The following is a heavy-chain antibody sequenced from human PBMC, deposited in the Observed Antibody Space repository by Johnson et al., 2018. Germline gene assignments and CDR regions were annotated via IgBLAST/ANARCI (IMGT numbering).Heavy chain of an antibody. Sequence: VQLVQSGGGLVKPGGSLRLSCAASGFIFSNAWMNWVRQAPGKGLEWVGRLQSKTDGGTTDYASPVKGRFTISRDDSKSTLYLQMNSLKTEDTAVYYCARDAAPYSNYASYYYYYMDVWGKGTTVTVSS. V-gene: IGHV3-15*07. D-gene: IGHD4-11*01. CDR1: GFIFSNAW. CDR2: LQSKTDGGTT. CDR3: ARDAAPYSNYASYYYYYMDV. J-gene: IGHJ6*03.